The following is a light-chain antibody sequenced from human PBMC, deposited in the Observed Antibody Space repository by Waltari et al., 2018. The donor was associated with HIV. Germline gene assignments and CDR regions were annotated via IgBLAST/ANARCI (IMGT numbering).Light chain of an antibody. Sequence: DIVLTQSPDTLSLSPGEGATLSCRASQSVGNRYVVWYQQKPGQAPRLLLYGSSTRATGIPDRFSGSGSGTDFTLTINRLEPEDFAVYYCQHYGSSPPYTFGQGTKLEVK. CDR2: GSS. J-gene: IGKJ2*01. CDR3: QHYGSSPPYT. CDR1: QSVGNRY. V-gene: IGKV3-20*01.